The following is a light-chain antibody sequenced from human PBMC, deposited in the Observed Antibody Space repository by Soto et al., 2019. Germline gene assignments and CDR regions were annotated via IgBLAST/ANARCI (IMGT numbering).Light chain of an antibody. Sequence: QSALTQPPSASGSPGESVTISCTGTSSDVGGYNYVSWFQQHPGKAPKLMISDVSKRPSGVPDRFSGSKSGNTASLTVSGLQAEDEADYYCSSYAGSSTVIFGGGTKLTVL. CDR2: DVS. J-gene: IGLJ2*01. V-gene: IGLV2-8*01. CDR3: SSYAGSSTVI. CDR1: SSDVGGYNY.